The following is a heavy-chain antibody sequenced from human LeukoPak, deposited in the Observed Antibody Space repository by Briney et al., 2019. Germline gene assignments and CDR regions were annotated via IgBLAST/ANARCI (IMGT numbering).Heavy chain of an antibody. CDR3: TMRGNTWYDC. J-gene: IGHJ4*02. D-gene: IGHD6-13*01. V-gene: IGHV3-53*01. CDR2: IYSGGSA. Sequence: PGGSLRLSCAASGFTVSSKYMSWVRQAPGKGLEWVSVIYSGGSAYYADSAKGRFTISRDNSENTVDLQMNSLRVEDTAVYYCTMRGNTWYDCWGQGTLVTVSS. CDR1: GFTVSSKY.